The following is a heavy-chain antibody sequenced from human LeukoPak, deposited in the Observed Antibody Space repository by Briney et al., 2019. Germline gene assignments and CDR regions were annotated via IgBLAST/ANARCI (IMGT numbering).Heavy chain of an antibody. Sequence: ASVKVSCKASGYTFTSYYMHWVRQAPGQGLEWMGIINPSGGSTSYAQKLQGRVTITTDTSTSTAYMELRSLRSDDTAVYYCARGSGVEYDDYWGQGTLVTVSS. CDR2: INPSGGST. J-gene: IGHJ4*02. D-gene: IGHD3-3*01. V-gene: IGHV1-46*01. CDR3: ARGSGVEYDDY. CDR1: GYTFTSYY.